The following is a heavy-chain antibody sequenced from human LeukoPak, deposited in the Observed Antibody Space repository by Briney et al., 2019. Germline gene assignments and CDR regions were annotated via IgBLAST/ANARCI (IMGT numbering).Heavy chain of an antibody. CDR3: TGHRPDYGDLDY. V-gene: IGHV3-73*01. J-gene: IGHJ4*02. Sequence: PGGSLRLSCAASGFTFSGSAMHWVRQASGTGLEWVGRIRSKANSYATAYAASVKGRFTISRDDSKNTAYLQMNSLKTEDTAVYYCTGHRPDYGDLDYWGQGTLVTVSS. CDR1: GFTFSGSA. CDR2: IRSKANSYAT. D-gene: IGHD4-17*01.